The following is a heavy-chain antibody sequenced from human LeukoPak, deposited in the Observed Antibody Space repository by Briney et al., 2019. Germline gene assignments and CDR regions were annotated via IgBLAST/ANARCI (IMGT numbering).Heavy chain of an antibody. CDR1: GGSISSSNW. D-gene: IGHD4-17*01. Sequence: PSETLSLTCTVSGGSISSSNWWSWVRQPPGKGLEWIGEIYHSGSTNYNPSLKSRVTISVDKSKNQFSLKLSSVTAADTAVYYCASLYGDYGVVYYYGMDVWGQGTTVTVSS. CDR2: IYHSGST. V-gene: IGHV4-4*02. J-gene: IGHJ6*02. CDR3: ASLYGDYGVVYYYGMDV.